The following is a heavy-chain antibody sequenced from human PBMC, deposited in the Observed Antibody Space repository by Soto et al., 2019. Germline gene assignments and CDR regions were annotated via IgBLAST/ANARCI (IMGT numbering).Heavy chain of an antibody. J-gene: IGHJ4*02. CDR1: GFTFSTYW. CDR2: IDNDGIST. CDR3: AKGLYASGWSFLDY. D-gene: IGHD6-19*01. Sequence: PGGSLILSCAASGFTFSTYWMHWVRQVPGKGLVWVSHIDNDGISTTYADSVKGRFTISRDNSKNTLYLQMNSLRAEDTAVYYCAKGLYASGWSFLDYWGQGTLVTVSS. V-gene: IGHV3-74*01.